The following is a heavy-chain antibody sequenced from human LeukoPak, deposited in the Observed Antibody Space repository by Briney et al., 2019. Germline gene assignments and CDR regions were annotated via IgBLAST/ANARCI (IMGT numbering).Heavy chain of an antibody. Sequence: PSETLSLTCSVSGGSISSRYYWGWIRQSPGKGLEWIGGLYFTGSTYYNPSLKSRVTISVDTSKNQFSLKLSSVTAADTAVYYCARHKTGYSSSWYGNWGQGTLVTVSS. CDR1: GGSISSRYY. J-gene: IGHJ4*02. D-gene: IGHD6-13*01. CDR3: ARHKTGYSSSWYGN. CDR2: LYFTGST. V-gene: IGHV4-39*01.